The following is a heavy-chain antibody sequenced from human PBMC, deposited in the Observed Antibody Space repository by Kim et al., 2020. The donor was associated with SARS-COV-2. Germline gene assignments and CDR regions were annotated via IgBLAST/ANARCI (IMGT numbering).Heavy chain of an antibody. J-gene: IGHJ4*02. D-gene: IGHD6-19*01. Sequence: GGSLRLSCAASGFTFSSYAMSWVRQAPGKGLEWVSTVSGSDGSTHYADSVKGRFAISRDNSKNTLYLQMSSLRAEDTAIYYCAKGRFSGWCADYWGQGTLVTVSS. CDR2: VSGSDGST. CDR3: AKGRFSGWCADY. CDR1: GFTFSSYA. V-gene: IGHV3-23*01.